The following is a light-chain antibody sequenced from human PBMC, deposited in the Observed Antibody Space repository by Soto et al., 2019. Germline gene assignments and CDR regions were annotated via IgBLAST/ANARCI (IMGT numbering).Light chain of an antibody. CDR3: QQYDNLPLT. V-gene: IGKV1-33*01. J-gene: IGKJ4*01. CDR1: QDISNY. CDR2: DAS. Sequence: DIQMTQSPSSLSASVGYRVTITCQASQDISNYLNWYQQKPGKAPKLLIYDASNLETGVPSRFSGSGSGTDFTFTINSLQPEDIATYYCQQYDNLPLTFGGGTKVDIK.